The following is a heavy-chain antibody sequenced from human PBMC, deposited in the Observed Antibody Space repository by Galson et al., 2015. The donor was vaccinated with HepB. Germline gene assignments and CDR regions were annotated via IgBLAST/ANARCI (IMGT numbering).Heavy chain of an antibody. CDR3: ARLLRYFDWWGLAFDP. V-gene: IGHV4-39*01. CDR1: GGSISSGSYY. J-gene: IGHJ5*02. Sequence: ETLSLTCTVSGGSISSGSYYWGWIRQPPGKGLEWTGSIYYSGTTYYNPSLKSRVTISVDTSKNQFSLKLSSVTAADTAVYYCARLLRYFDWWGLAFDPWGQGTLVTVSS. CDR2: IYYSGTT. D-gene: IGHD3-9*01.